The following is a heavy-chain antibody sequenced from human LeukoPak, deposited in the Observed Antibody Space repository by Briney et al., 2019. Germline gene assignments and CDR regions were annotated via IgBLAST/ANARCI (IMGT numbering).Heavy chain of an antibody. CDR3: ARETGSPVAFDI. CDR1: GFTFSTYA. Sequence: GGTLRLSCAASGFTFSTYAMTWVRQAPGQGLEWKTGISTDGSYKSYAGSVKGRFTISRDNSKNTLYLQMNSLRAEDTAVYYCARETGSPVAFDIWGQGTMVTVSS. J-gene: IGHJ3*02. CDR2: ISTDGSYK. D-gene: IGHD1-26*01. V-gene: IGHV3-30*03.